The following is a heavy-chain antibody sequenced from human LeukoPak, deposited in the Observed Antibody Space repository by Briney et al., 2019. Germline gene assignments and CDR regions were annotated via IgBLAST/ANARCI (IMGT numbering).Heavy chain of an antibody. D-gene: IGHD3-10*01. CDR1: GFTFSSYA. Sequence: GGSLRLSCAASGFTFSSYAMHWVRQAPGKGLEWVAVISYDGSNKYYADSVKGRFTISRDNSKNTLYLQMNSLRAEDTAVYYCARDPSLRTVLLWFGELSGGNWFDPWGQGTLVTVSS. CDR3: ARDPSLRTVLLWFGELSGGNWFDP. V-gene: IGHV3-30-3*01. CDR2: ISYDGSNK. J-gene: IGHJ5*02.